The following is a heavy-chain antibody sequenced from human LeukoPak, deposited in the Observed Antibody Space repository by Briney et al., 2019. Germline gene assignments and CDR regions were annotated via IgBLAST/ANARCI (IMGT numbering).Heavy chain of an antibody. CDR1: GGSFSGYY. CDR3: ARGHIDCSGGSCYHFDY. V-gene: IGHV4-34*01. Sequence: SETLSLTCAVYGGSFSGYYWSWIRQPPGKGLEWIGEINHSGSTNYNPSLKSRVTISVDTSKNQFSLKLSSVTAADTAVYYCARGHIDCSGGSCYHFDYWGQGTLVTVSS. J-gene: IGHJ4*02. D-gene: IGHD2-15*01. CDR2: INHSGST.